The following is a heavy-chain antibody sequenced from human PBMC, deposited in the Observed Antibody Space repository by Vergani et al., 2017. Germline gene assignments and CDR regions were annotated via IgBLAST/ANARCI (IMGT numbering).Heavy chain of an antibody. CDR1: GGTSSSYI. CDR2: IIPIRGIA. CDR3: AREGYYGSGTMGAFDY. Sequence: QVQLVQSGAEVKKPGSSVKVSCKASGGTSSSYIISWVRQAPGKGLEWMGRIIPIRGIANYAQKFQGRVTITADKSTSTAYMELSSLRSEDTAVYYCAREGYYGSGTMGAFDYWGQGTLVTVSS. J-gene: IGHJ4*02. D-gene: IGHD3-10*01. V-gene: IGHV1-69*08.